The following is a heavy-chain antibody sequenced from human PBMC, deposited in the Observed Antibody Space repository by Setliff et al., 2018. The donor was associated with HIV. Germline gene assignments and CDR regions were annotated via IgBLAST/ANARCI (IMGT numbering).Heavy chain of an antibody. CDR3: ARGLNYYGSGSYLPLGY. CDR2: INTSGTT. V-gene: IGHV4-4*09. CDR1: GGSISSYY. Sequence: KPSETLSLTCTVSGGSISSYYWSWIRQPPGKGLEWIGYINTSGTTNYNPSLKSRVTISVDTSKNQFSLKLSSVTAADTAVYYCARGLNYYGSGSYLPLGYWGQGTLVTVSS. J-gene: IGHJ4*02. D-gene: IGHD3-10*01.